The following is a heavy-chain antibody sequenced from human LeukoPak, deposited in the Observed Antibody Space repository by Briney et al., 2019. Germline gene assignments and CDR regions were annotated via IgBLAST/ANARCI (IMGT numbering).Heavy chain of an antibody. CDR3: ARGQGERELN. D-gene: IGHD1-26*01. V-gene: IGHV1-2*06. J-gene: IGHJ4*02. CDR1: GHTFTDYY. CDR2: INPTGGGT. Sequence: ASVKVSYSASGHTFTDYYMHCVRQAPGQALEWMGRINPTGGGTTYAQKFQDRVTMTRDMSITTAYMELNRLRSDDTAVYYCARGQGERELNWGQGTLVTVSS.